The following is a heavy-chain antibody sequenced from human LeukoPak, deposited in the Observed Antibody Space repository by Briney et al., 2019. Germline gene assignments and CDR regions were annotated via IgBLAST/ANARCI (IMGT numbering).Heavy chain of an antibody. CDR1: GGSVSSGGYY. Sequence: SQTLSLTCTVSGGSVSSGGYYWSWIRQHPGKGLEWIGYIYYSGSTYYNPSLKSRVTISVDTSKNQFSLKLSSVTAADTAVYYCARARGPRSYFDYWGQGTLVTVSS. CDR3: ARARGPRSYFDY. CDR2: IYYSGST. V-gene: IGHV4-31*03. J-gene: IGHJ4*02.